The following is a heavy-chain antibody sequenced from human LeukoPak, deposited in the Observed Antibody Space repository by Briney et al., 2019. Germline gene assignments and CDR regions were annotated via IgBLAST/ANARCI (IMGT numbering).Heavy chain of an antibody. J-gene: IGHJ4*02. D-gene: IGHD3-10*01. CDR2: IIPTFGTA. Sequence: ASVKVSCKASGGTFSSYAISWVRQAPGQGLEWMGGIIPTFGTANYAQKFQGRVTITTDESTSTAYMELSSLRSEDTAVYYCARARYYYGSGSYYNWFDYWGQGTLVTVSS. CDR1: GGTFSSYA. V-gene: IGHV1-69*05. CDR3: ARARYYYGSGSYYNWFDY.